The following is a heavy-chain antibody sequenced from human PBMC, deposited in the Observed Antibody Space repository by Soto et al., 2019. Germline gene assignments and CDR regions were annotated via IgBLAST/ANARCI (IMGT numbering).Heavy chain of an antibody. D-gene: IGHD3-3*02. Sequence: GESLKISCNGSGYSFTSYWISWVRQMPGKGLEWMGRIDPSDSYTNYSPSFQGHVTISADKSISTAYLQWSSLKASDTAMYYCARVSRIAFRSGFDQWAQGAVVKVSS. V-gene: IGHV5-10-1*01. CDR2: IDPSDSYT. J-gene: IGHJ5*01. CDR1: GYSFTSYW. CDR3: ARVSRIAFRSGFDQ.